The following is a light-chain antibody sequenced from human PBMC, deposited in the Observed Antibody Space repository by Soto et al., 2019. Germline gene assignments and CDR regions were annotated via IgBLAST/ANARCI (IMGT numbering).Light chain of an antibody. CDR1: RSDVGSYNL. CDR2: EGS. CDR3: CSYAGSRVV. J-gene: IGLJ2*01. V-gene: IGLV2-23*01. Sequence: QSALTQPASVSGSPGQSITISCTGTRSDVGSYNLVSWYQQHPGKAPKLMIYEGSKRPSGVSNRFSGSKSGNTASLTISGLQAEDEADYYCCSYAGSRVVFGGGTKVTVL.